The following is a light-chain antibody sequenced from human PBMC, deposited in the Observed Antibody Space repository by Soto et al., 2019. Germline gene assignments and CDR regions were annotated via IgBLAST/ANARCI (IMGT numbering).Light chain of an antibody. CDR2: DAS. CDR1: QSISSW. J-gene: IGKJ3*01. V-gene: IGKV1-5*01. Sequence: DIPMTQSPSPLSASVGDRVTITCRASQSISSWLAWYQQKPGKAPKLLIYDASSLESGVPSRFSGSGSGTEVTVTISSLQPDDFATYYCQQYNSSPFACGPGPKVDIK. CDR3: QQYNSSPFA.